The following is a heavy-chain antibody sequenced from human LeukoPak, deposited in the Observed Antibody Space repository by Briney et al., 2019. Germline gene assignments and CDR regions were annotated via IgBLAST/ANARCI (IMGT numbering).Heavy chain of an antibody. J-gene: IGHJ4*02. CDR2: ISYDGSNK. Sequence: GGSLRLSCAASGFTFSSYAMHWVRQAPGKGLVWVAVISYDGSNKYYADSEKGRFTISRDNSKNTLYLQMNSLRAEDTALYYCARDVYAFHYDAYFDYWGQGTLVTVSS. V-gene: IGHV3-30-3*01. CDR1: GFTFSSYA. CDR3: ARDVYAFHYDAYFDY. D-gene: IGHD3-22*01.